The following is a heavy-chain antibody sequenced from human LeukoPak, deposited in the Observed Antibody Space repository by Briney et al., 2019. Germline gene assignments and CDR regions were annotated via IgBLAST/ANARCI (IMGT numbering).Heavy chain of an antibody. CDR3: ARVPRKYYYDSSGYPDY. D-gene: IGHD3-22*01. CDR2: IRYDGSNK. J-gene: IGHJ4*02. Sequence: GGSLRLSCAASGFTFSSYGMHWVRQAPGKGLEWVAFIRYDGSNKYYADSVKGRFPISRDNSKNTLYLQMNSLRAEDTAVYYCARVPRKYYYDSSGYPDYWGQGTLVTVSS. V-gene: IGHV3-30*02. CDR1: GFTFSSYG.